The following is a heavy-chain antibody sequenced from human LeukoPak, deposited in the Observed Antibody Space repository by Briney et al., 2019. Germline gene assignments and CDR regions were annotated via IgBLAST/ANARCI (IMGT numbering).Heavy chain of an antibody. Sequence: SETLSLTCTVSGYSISSDYYWGWIRLPPGKGLEWIGFIYHSGSTYYNPSLKSRVTISVDTTKNQFSLKLSSVTAAETAVYYCARNIDYGAFDYWGQGTLVTVSS. D-gene: IGHD4-17*01. V-gene: IGHV4-38-2*02. CDR2: IYHSGST. CDR1: GYSISSDYY. CDR3: ARNIDYGAFDY. J-gene: IGHJ4*02.